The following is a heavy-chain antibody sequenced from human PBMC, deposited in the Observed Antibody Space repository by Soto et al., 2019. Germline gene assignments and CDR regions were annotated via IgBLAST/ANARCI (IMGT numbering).Heavy chain of an antibody. CDR3: ARDHEGGFDY. CDR1: GFTFSSYS. CDR2: ISSSSSTI. Sequence: ESGGGLVQPGGSLRLSCAASGFTFSSYSMNWVRQAPGKGLEWVSYISSSSSTIYYADSVKGRFTISRDNAKNSLYLQMNSLRAEDTAVYYCARDHEGGFDYWGQGTLVTVSS. D-gene: IGHD3-16*01. J-gene: IGHJ4*02. V-gene: IGHV3-48*01.